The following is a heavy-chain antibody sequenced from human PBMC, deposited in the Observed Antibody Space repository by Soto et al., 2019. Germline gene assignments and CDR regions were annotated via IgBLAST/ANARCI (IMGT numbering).Heavy chain of an antibody. J-gene: IGHJ2*01. V-gene: IGHV1-2*02. CDR1: GYTFTDYY. Sequence: QVQLVQSGAEVKKPGASVKVSCKSSGYTFTDYYMHWVRQAPGQGLEWMGWINPISGGTESPQKFQGRVTVTRVTSMNTTYMDLNSLKSDDTAVYYCARGSPPPWNFDLWGRGTRVTVSS. CDR3: ARGSPPPWNFDL. CDR2: INPISGGT.